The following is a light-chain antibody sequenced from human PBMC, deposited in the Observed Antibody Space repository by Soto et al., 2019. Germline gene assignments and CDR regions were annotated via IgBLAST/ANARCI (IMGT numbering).Light chain of an antibody. Sequence: QAVVTQPPSVSGAPGQRVTISCTGSSSNIGAGYDVHWYQQLPGTAPKLLIYGNSNRPSGVPDRFSGSKSGTSASLAITGLQAEDVADYYCQSYDSSLSVYVVFGGGTQLTVL. CDR3: QSYDSSLSVYVV. CDR2: GNS. CDR1: SSNIGAGYD. V-gene: IGLV1-40*01. J-gene: IGLJ2*01.